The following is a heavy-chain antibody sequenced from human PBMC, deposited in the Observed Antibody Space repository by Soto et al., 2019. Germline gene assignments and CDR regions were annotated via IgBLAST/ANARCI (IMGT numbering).Heavy chain of an antibody. CDR2: ICAKNGNT. Sequence: QVQLVQSGADVKKPGASVKVSCKASGYTFSDYGISWVRQAPGQGLEWMGWICAKNGNTNFAQKFRGRVTMTSDTSTGPGYMELRSLKTDDTVVYYCAREPPETTPDYLGQGTLVTVSS. D-gene: IGHD1-1*01. CDR3: AREPPETTPDY. V-gene: IGHV1-18*01. J-gene: IGHJ4*02. CDR1: GYTFSDYG.